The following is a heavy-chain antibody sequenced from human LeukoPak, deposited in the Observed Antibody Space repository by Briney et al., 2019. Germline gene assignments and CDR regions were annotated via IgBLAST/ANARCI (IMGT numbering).Heavy chain of an antibody. CDR1: GFTFSSYA. CDR3: AKAFYYYDSSGYYN. D-gene: IGHD3-22*01. V-gene: IGHV3-23*01. Sequence: GGSLRLSCAASGFTFSSYAMSWVRQAPGKGLEWVSAISGSGGSTYYADSVKGRFTISRDNSKSTLYLQMNSLRAEDTAVYYCAKAFYYYDSSGYYNWGQGTLVTVSS. CDR2: ISGSGGST. J-gene: IGHJ4*02.